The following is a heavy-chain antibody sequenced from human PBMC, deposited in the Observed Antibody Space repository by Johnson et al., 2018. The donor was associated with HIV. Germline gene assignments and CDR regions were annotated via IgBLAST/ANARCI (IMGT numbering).Heavy chain of an antibody. CDR2: ISYDETND. D-gene: IGHD6-19*01. J-gene: IGHJ3*02. V-gene: IGHV3-30*18. CDR1: GFIFSSYG. CDR3: AKLRKKQWLVGEAFDI. Sequence: QVQLLESGGGVVQPGRSLRLSCAASGFIFSSYGMHWVRQAPGKGLEWVAVISYDETNDYYADSVKGRFTISRDNPKNTLYLQMNSLRAEDTAIYYCAKLRKKQWLVGEAFDIWGQGTMVTVSS.